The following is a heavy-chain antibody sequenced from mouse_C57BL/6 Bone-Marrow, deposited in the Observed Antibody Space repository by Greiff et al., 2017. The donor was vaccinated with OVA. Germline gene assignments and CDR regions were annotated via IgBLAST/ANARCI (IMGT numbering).Heavy chain of an antibody. Sequence: VQGVESGPGLVQPSQSLSITCTVSGFSLTSYGVHWVRQSPGKGLEWLGVIWRGGSTDYNAAFMSRLSITKDNSKSQVFFKMNSLQADDTAIYYCAKKGSYYGSTHWYFDVWGTGTTVTVSS. J-gene: IGHJ1*03. CDR3: AKKGSYYGSTHWYFDV. V-gene: IGHV2-5*01. CDR1: GFSLTSYG. D-gene: IGHD1-1*01. CDR2: IWRGGST.